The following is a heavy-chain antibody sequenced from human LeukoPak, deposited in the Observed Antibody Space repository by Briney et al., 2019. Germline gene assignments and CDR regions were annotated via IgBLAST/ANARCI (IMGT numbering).Heavy chain of an antibody. D-gene: IGHD2-2*02. Sequence: PSETLSLTCTVSGGSISSYYWSWVRQPPGKGLEWIAYIYYSGSTSFNPSLKSRVAISLDTSKNQFSLKLNSVTAADTAVYYCARRYTASPGERFDYWGQGTLVTVSS. V-gene: IGHV4-59*01. CDR1: GGSISSYY. J-gene: IGHJ4*02. CDR3: ARRYTASPGERFDY. CDR2: IYYSGST.